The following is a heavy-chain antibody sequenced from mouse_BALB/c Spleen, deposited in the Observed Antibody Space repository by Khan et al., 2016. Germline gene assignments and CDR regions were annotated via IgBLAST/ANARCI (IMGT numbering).Heavy chain of an antibody. CDR1: GFTFSDYY. V-gene: IGHV5-12*02. CDR2: ISNGGGSS. CDR3: ASHDDYFDY. Sequence: EVELVESGGGLVQPGGTLKLSCATSGFTFSDYYMYWVRQTPEKRLEWVAYISNGGGSSYYPDPVKGRFTISRDNAKKTLYLQMSRLKSEDTAMYYCASHDDYFDYWGQGTTLTVSS. J-gene: IGHJ2*01. D-gene: IGHD2-3*01.